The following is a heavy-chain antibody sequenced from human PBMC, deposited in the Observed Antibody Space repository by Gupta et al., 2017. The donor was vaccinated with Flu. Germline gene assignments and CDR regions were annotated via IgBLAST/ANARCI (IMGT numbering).Heavy chain of an antibody. D-gene: IGHD4-17*01. Sequence: EVQLLESGGGLVQPGGSLRLSCAASGFTFSSYSMSWVRQAPGKGLEWVSAISGSGGSTYYADSVKGRFTISRDNSKNTLYLQMNSLRAEGTAVYYCAKDRRRLDYGDYSYYFDYWGQGTLVTVSS. V-gene: IGHV3-23*01. CDR2: ISGSGGST. J-gene: IGHJ4*02. CDR3: AKDRRRLDYGDYSYYFDY. CDR1: GFTFSSYS.